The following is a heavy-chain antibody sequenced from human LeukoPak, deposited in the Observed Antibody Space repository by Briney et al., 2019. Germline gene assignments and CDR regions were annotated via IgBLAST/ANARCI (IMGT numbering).Heavy chain of an antibody. V-gene: IGHV4-59*01. CDR1: XXXXXSXX. CDR2: IYYSGST. D-gene: IGHD6-19*01. J-gene: IGHJ4*02. Sequence: SETLSLTCTVXXXXXXSXXWXXXRXPXXXXXXWDGYIYYSGSTNYNPSLKSRVTISVDTSKNKFSLKLSSVTAADTAVYYCARGKYSSGWSDDCWGQGTLVTVSS. CDR3: ARGKYSSGWSDDC.